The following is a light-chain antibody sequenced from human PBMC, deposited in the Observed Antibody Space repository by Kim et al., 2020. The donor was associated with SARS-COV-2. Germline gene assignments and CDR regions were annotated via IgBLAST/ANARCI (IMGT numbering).Light chain of an antibody. CDR1: QGSNNF. Sequence: ASVGDNVTFTGQASQGSNNFVAWYQNRPGKAPRVLIYAASTLHSGGTSRFSGSGSGTDFTLTISSLQTEDVATYYCQKYNGAPWTFGQGTKVDIK. CDR3: QKYNGAPWT. V-gene: IGKV1-27*01. J-gene: IGKJ1*01. CDR2: AAS.